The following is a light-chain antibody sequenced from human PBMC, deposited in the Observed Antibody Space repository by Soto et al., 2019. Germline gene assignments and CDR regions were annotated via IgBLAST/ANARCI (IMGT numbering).Light chain of an antibody. V-gene: IGKV3-20*01. J-gene: IGKJ1*01. CDR2: DAS. Sequence: EFVLTQSPGTLSLSPGERAPLSCRASQTVRNNYLAWYQQNPGQAPRLLIYDASSRATGIPDRFSGGGSGTDFTLTISSLQSEDFAVYYCQHYNYWPPKTFGQGTKVDI. CDR1: QTVRNNY. CDR3: QHYNYWPPKT.